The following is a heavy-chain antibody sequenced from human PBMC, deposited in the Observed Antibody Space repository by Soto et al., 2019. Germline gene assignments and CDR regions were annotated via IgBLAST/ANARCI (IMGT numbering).Heavy chain of an antibody. CDR1: GGSISSGDYY. V-gene: IGHV4-30-4*01. Sequence: PSETLSLTCTVSGGSISSGDYYWSWIRQPPGKGLEWIGYIYYSGSTYYNPSLKSRVTTSVDTSKNQFSLELSSVTAADTAVYYCARVADCSGGRCYFSVDYWGRGTLVTVSS. J-gene: IGHJ4*02. CDR3: ARVADCSGGRCYFSVDY. CDR2: IYYSGST. D-gene: IGHD2-15*01.